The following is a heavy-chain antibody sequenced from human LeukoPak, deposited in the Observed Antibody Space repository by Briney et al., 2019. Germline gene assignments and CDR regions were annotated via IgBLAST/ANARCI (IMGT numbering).Heavy chain of an antibody. D-gene: IGHD1-14*01. CDR3: ARAVTISYYMDV. CDR2: INHSGST. Sequence: PSETLSLTCAVYGGSFSGYYWSWIRQPTGKGLEWIGEINHSGSTNYNPSLKSRVTTSVDTSKNQFSLKLSSVTAADTAVYYCARAVTISYYMDVWGKGTTVTVS. V-gene: IGHV4-34*01. J-gene: IGHJ6*03. CDR1: GGSFSGYY.